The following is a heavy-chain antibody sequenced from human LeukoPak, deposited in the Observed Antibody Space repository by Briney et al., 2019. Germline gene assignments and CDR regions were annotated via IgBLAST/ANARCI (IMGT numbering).Heavy chain of an antibody. D-gene: IGHD4-17*01. V-gene: IGHV1-46*01. J-gene: IGHJ4*02. CDR3: AREASPFYGDFDY. CDR2: INPSGGST. CDR1: GYTFTSYY. Sequence: GASVKVSCKASGYTFTSYYMHGVRQAPGQGLEWMGIINPSGGSTSYAQKFQGRVTMTRDTATSTVYMELRSLRSEDTAVYYCAREASPFYGDFDYWGQGTLVTVSS.